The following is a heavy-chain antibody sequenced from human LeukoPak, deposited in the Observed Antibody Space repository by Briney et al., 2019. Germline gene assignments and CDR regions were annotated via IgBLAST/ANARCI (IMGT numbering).Heavy chain of an antibody. CDR1: GGSISSYY. V-gene: IGHV4-59*08. CDR3: ARSRGVIIEPFDY. Sequence: SETLSLTCTVSGGSISSYYWSWIRQPPGQGLEWIGYIYYSGSTSYNPSLKSRVTISVDTSKNQFSLKLRSVAAADTAVYYCARSRGVIIEPFDYWGQGTLVTVSS. D-gene: IGHD3-10*01. CDR2: IYYSGST. J-gene: IGHJ4*02.